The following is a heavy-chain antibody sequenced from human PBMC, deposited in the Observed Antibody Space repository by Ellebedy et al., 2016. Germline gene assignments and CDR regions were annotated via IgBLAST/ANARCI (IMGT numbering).Heavy chain of an antibody. D-gene: IGHD3-16*02. V-gene: IGHV4-59*01. J-gene: IGHJ4*02. CDR1: GGSISSYY. CDR2: IYYSGST. Sequence: SETLSLXXTVSGGSISSYYWSWIRQPPGKGLEWIGYIYYSGSTNYNPSLKSRVTISVDTSKNQFSLKLSSVTAADTAVYYCARADRYHENFDYWGQGTLVSVSS. CDR3: ARADRYHENFDY.